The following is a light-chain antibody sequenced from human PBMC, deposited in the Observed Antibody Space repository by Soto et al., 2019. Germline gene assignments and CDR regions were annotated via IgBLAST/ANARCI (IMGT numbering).Light chain of an antibody. CDR1: QSISSY. J-gene: IGKJ4*01. Sequence: EIVLTQSPATLSLSPGERATLSCRASQSISSYLGWYQQKPGQAPRLLIYDASNRATGIPARFSGSGSGTDFTLTISSLEPEDFAVYYCQQRSNWFTFGGGTKVEIK. CDR3: QQRSNWFT. V-gene: IGKV3-11*01. CDR2: DAS.